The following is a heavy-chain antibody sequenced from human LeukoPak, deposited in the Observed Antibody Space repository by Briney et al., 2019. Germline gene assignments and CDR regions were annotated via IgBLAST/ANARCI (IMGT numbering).Heavy chain of an antibody. CDR1: GYTFTSYG. D-gene: IGHD6-13*01. Sequence: GASVKVSCEASGYTFTSYGISWVRQAPGQGLEWMGWISAYNGNTNYAQKLQGRVTMTTDTSTSTAYMELRSLRSDDTAVYYCARASLEPGIAAGTQSWGQGTLVTVSS. V-gene: IGHV1-18*01. CDR2: ISAYNGNT. J-gene: IGHJ4*02. CDR3: ARASLEPGIAAGTQS.